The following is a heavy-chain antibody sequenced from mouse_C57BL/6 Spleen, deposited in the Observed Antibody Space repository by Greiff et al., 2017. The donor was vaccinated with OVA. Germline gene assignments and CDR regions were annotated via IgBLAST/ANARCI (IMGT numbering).Heavy chain of an antibody. CDR1: GFTFSNYW. CDR3: TGNVDGYYDY. V-gene: IGHV6-3*01. CDR2: IRLKSDNYAT. J-gene: IGHJ2*01. D-gene: IGHD2-3*01. Sequence: DVKLQESGGGLVQPGGSMKLSCVASGFTFSNYWMNWVRQSPEKGLEWVAQIRLKSDNYATHYAESVKGRFTISRDDSKSSVYLQMNNLRAEDTGIYYCTGNVDGYYDYWGQGTTLTVSS.